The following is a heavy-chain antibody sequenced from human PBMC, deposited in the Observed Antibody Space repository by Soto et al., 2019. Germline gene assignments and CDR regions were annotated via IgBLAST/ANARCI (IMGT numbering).Heavy chain of an antibody. CDR2: IWYDGSNK. V-gene: IGHV3-33*01. D-gene: IGHD1-26*01. J-gene: IGHJ4*02. Sequence: HPGGSLRLSCAASGFTFSSYGMHWVRQAPGKGLEWVAVIWYDGSNKYYADSVKGRFTISRDNSKNTLYLQMNSLRAEDTAVYYCARVGHSGSYFFSEWDYFDYWGQGTLVTAPQ. CDR3: ARVGHSGSYFFSEWDYFDY. CDR1: GFTFSSYG.